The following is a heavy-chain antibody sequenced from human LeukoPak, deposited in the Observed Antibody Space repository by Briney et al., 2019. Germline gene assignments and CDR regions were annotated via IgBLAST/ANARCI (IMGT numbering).Heavy chain of an antibody. Sequence: SQTLSLTCAISGDSVSSNSAAWNWTRQSPSRGLEWLGRTYYRSKWYNDYAVSVKSRITINPDTSKNQFSLQLNSVTPEDTAVYYCARVFGEAAAGSFDYWGQGTLVTVSS. CDR3: ARVFGEAAAGSFDY. J-gene: IGHJ4*02. V-gene: IGHV6-1*01. CDR2: TYYRSKWYN. D-gene: IGHD6-13*01. CDR1: GDSVSSNSAA.